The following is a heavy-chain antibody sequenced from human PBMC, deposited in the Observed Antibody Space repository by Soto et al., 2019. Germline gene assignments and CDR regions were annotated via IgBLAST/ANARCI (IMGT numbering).Heavy chain of an antibody. Sequence: GGSLRLSCAASGFTFSGSAMHWVRQASGKGLEWVGRIRSKANSYATAYAASVKGRFTISRDDSKNMAYLQMNSLKTEDTAVYYCTRVVWGSSSNSLRDYWGQGTLVTVSS. D-gene: IGHD6-6*01. J-gene: IGHJ4*02. V-gene: IGHV3-73*01. CDR3: TRVVWGSSSNSLRDY. CDR2: IRSKANSYAT. CDR1: GFTFSGSA.